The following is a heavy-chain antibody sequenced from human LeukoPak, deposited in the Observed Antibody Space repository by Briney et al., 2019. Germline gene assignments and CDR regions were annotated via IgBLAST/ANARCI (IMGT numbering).Heavy chain of an antibody. J-gene: IGHJ4*02. Sequence: ASVKVSCKASGYTFTSYSIHWVRQAPGQGLEWMGIINPSGASAMYAQKFQGRVTMTMDMSTATVYLDLSSLRSDDTAVYYCASYYGSGSYSKHFDYWGQGTLVTVSS. CDR3: ASYYGSGSYSKHFDY. V-gene: IGHV1-46*01. CDR2: INPSGASA. D-gene: IGHD3-10*01. CDR1: GYTFTSYS.